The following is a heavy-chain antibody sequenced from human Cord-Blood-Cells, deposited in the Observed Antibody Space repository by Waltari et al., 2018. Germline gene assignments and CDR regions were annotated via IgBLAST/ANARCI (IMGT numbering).Heavy chain of an antibody. V-gene: IGHV4-4*07. D-gene: IGHD3-22*01. CDR3: ARDRRYYDSSGYYYYYGMDV. Sequence: QVQLQESGPGLVKPSETLSLTCTVSGGSISSYYWSWIRQPAGKDLEWIGRIYTSGSTNYNPSLKSRVTRSVDTSKNQFSLKLSSVTAADTAMYYCARDRRYYDSSGYYYYYGMDVWGQGTTVTVSS. CDR2: IYTSGST. J-gene: IGHJ6*02. CDR1: GGSISSYY.